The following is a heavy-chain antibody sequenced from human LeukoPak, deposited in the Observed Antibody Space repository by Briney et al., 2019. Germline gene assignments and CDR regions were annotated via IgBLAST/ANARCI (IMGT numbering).Heavy chain of an antibody. CDR2: ISSSSSTI. V-gene: IGHV3-48*01. Sequence: GGSLRLSCAASGFTFSSYSMNWVRQAPGKGLEWVSYISSSSSTIYYADSVKGRFTISRDNSKNTLYLQMNSLRAEDTAAYYCARGPYYYDSSGYYYQFDYWGQGTLVTVSS. CDR3: ARGPYYYDSSGYYYQFDY. J-gene: IGHJ4*02. CDR1: GFTFSSYS. D-gene: IGHD3-22*01.